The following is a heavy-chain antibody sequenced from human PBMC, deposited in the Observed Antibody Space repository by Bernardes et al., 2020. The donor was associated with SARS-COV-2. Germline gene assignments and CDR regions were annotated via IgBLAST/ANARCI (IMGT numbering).Heavy chain of an antibody. V-gene: IGHV3-64*01. CDR1: GFTFSSYA. CDR3: ARSGYYDFWSGYYTGGSDKDAFDI. J-gene: IGHJ3*02. CDR2: ISSNGGST. D-gene: IGHD3-3*01. Sequence: GGSLRLSCAASGFTFSSYAMHWVRQAPGKGLEYVSAISSNGGSTYYANSVKGRFTISRDNSKNTLYLQMGSLRAEDMAVYYCARSGYYDFWSGYYTGGSDKDAFDIWGQGTMVTVSS.